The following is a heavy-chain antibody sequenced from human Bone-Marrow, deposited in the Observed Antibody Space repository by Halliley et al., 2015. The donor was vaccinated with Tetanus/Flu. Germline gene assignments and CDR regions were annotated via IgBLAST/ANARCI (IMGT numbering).Heavy chain of an antibody. CDR3: ARDSYSEILTRHYTGAEFDF. CDR1: GFTFSNYE. CDR2: INTSGRTT. Sequence: SLRLSCLASGFTFSNYEMNWVRQAPGKGLEWVSYINTSGRTTYYADSVKGRFTISRDNANNLLYLEMNSLRAEDTAVYYCARDSYSEILTRHYTGAEFDFWGQGTRVTVSS. V-gene: IGHV3-48*03. J-gene: IGHJ4*02. D-gene: IGHD3-9*01.